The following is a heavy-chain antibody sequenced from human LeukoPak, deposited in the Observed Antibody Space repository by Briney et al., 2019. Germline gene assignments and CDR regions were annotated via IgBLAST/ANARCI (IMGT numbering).Heavy chain of an antibody. CDR2: IYYSGST. CDR3: ARAGSMFGVVVFDY. CDR1: DGSISSYY. Sequence: NPSETLSLTCTVSDGSISSYYWSWIRQPPGKGLEWIGYIYYSGSTDYNPSLKSRVTISVDTSKNQFSLKLSSVTAADTAVYCCARAGSMFGVVVFDYWGQGTLVTVSS. J-gene: IGHJ4*02. D-gene: IGHD3-3*01. V-gene: IGHV4-59*01.